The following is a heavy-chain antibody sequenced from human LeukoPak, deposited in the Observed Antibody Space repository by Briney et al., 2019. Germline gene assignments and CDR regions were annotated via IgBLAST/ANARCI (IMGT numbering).Heavy chain of an antibody. J-gene: IGHJ4*02. CDR2: INHSGST. Sequence: SETLSLTCAVYGGSFSGYYWSWLRQPPGKGLEWIGEINHSGSTNYNPSLRSRVTISVDTSKNQFSLKLSSVTAADTAVYYCARATGYYYDSSGYYEWGQGTLVTVSS. CDR1: GGSFSGYY. V-gene: IGHV4-34*01. D-gene: IGHD3-22*01. CDR3: ARATGYYYDSSGYYE.